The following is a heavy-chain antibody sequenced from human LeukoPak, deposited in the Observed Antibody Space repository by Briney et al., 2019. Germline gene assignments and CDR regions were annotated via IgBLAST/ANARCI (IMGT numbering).Heavy chain of an antibody. J-gene: IGHJ4*02. V-gene: IGHV3-30*02. CDR2: IRYDGSNK. Sequence: PGGSLRLSCAASGFTFSSYGMHWVRQAPGKGLEWVAFIRYDGSNKYYADSVKGRFTISRDNSKNTLYLQMNSLRAEDTAVYYCANDNSSSFYYWGQGTLVTVSS. D-gene: IGHD6-6*01. CDR1: GFTFSSYG. CDR3: ANDNSSSFYY.